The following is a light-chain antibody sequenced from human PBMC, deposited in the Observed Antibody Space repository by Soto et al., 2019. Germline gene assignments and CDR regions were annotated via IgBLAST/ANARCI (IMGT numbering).Light chain of an antibody. CDR3: HHYGNYPPAFN. CDR2: GAS. CDR1: QSVSSSF. Sequence: EMVLTRSPGTLSLSPGERATLSCRASQSVSSSFLAWYQQKPGQAPRLLIFGASYRATGIADRFSCSGSGTDVTLTSSTPEPDDFAVCYWHHYGNYPPAFNFGLGTKVDSK. J-gene: IGKJ3*01. V-gene: IGKV3-20*01.